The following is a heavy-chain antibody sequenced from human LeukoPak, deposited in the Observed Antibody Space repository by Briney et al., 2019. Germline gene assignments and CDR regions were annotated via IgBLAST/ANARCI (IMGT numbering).Heavy chain of an antibody. V-gene: IGHV3-74*01. D-gene: IGHD2/OR15-2a*01. Sequence: PGGSLRLSCAASGFTFSSYWMHWVRHAPGKGLVWVSRINTDGSSTDYADSVKGRFTIYRDNAKNTLYLRLNRLRAEDTAVYYCAREEYDNWGQGTLVTVSS. CDR1: GFTFSSYW. CDR3: AREEYDN. CDR2: INTDGSST. J-gene: IGHJ4*02.